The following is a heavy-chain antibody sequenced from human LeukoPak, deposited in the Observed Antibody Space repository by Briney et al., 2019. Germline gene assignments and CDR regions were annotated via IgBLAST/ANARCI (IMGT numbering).Heavy chain of an antibody. J-gene: IGHJ4*02. CDR1: GFTFSHYG. CDR3: ARDAQRGFDYSNSLQY. V-gene: IGHV3-33*01. CDR2: IWSDGTNQ. D-gene: IGHD4-11*01. Sequence: GGSLRLSCAASGFTFSHYGMHWVRQAQGKGLEWVAVIWSDGTNQYYADSVKGRFTISRDDSQKTVYLETNSLRTEDTAMYYCARDAQRGFDYSNSLQYWGQGTLVTVSS.